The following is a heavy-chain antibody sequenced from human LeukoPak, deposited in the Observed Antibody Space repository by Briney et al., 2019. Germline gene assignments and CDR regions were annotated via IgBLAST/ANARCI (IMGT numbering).Heavy chain of an antibody. CDR2: IYSGGST. CDR1: GFTVSSNY. CDR3: ARVEGYYDSSGYPTYFDY. Sequence: PGGSLRLSCAASGFTVSSNYMSWVRQAPGKGLEWVSVIYSGGSTYYADSVKGRFTISRDNSKNTLYLQMNSLRAEDTAVYYCARVEGYYDSSGYPTYFDYWGQGTLVTVFS. D-gene: IGHD3-22*01. J-gene: IGHJ4*02. V-gene: IGHV3-53*01.